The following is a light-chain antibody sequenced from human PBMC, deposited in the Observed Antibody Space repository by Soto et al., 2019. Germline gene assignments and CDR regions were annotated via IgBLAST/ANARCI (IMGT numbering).Light chain of an antibody. Sequence: QSALTQPASVSGSPGQSITISCTGSRSDVGSYNLVSWYQHHPGTAPKLIIYEGSKRPSGVSNRFSGSKSDNTASLTISGLQAEDEADYFCCSYAGSTTFVVFGGGTKVTVL. CDR2: EGS. J-gene: IGLJ2*01. V-gene: IGLV2-23*03. CDR1: RSDVGSYNL. CDR3: CSYAGSTTFVV.